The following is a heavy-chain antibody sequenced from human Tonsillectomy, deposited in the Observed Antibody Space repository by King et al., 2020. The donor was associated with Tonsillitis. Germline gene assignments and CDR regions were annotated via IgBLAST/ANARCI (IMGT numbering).Heavy chain of an antibody. CDR2: IYSGGST. CDR3: AGTAAGFAEYFQH. Sequence: VQLVQSGGGLIQPGGSLRLSCAASGFTVSSNYISWVRQAPGKGLEWVSVIYSGGSTYYADSVKGRFTISRDNSKNTLYLQMNSLRAEDTAVYYCAGTAAGFAEYFQHWGQGTLVTVSS. V-gene: IGHV3-53*01. CDR1: GFTVSSNY. D-gene: IGHD6-13*01. J-gene: IGHJ1*01.